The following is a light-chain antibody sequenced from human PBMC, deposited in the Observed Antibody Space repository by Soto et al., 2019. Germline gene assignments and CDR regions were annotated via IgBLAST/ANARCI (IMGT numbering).Light chain of an antibody. CDR1: TGHSIYA. Sequence: QSVLTQSPSASASLGASVKLTCTLSTGHSIYAIAWHQQQPEKGPRYLMKLNSDGSHSKGDGIPDRFSGSSSGAERYLTISSLQSEDEADYYCQTWGTGIGVFGGGTKLTVL. V-gene: IGLV4-69*01. CDR2: LNSDGSH. CDR3: QTWGTGIGV. J-gene: IGLJ2*01.